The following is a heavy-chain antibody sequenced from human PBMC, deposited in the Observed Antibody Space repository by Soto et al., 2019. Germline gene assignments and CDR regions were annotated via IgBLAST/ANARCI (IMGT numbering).Heavy chain of an antibody. Sequence: PGESLKISCKGSGYSFTSYWIGWVRQMPGKGPEWMGIIYPGDSDTRYSPSFQGQVTISADKSISTAYLQWSSLKASDTAIYYCARTAAAGKYYYGVDVWGQGTTVTVSS. J-gene: IGHJ6*02. CDR3: ARTAAAGKYYYGVDV. CDR1: GYSFTSYW. V-gene: IGHV5-51*01. CDR2: IYPGDSDT. D-gene: IGHD6-13*01.